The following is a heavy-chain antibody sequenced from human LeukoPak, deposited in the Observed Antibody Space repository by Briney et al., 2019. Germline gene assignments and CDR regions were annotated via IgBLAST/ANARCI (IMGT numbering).Heavy chain of an antibody. CDR2: INHSGST. D-gene: IGHD3-22*01. V-gene: IGHV4-34*01. J-gene: IGHJ5*02. CDR1: GGSFSGYY. CDR3: ARGRRRITMIVVVIAYNRFDP. Sequence: SETLSLTCAVYGGSFSGYYWSWIRQPPGKGLEWIGEINHSGSTNYNPSLKSRVTISVDTSKNQFSLKLSSVTAADTAVYYCARGRRRITMIVVVIAYNRFDPWGQGTLVTVSS.